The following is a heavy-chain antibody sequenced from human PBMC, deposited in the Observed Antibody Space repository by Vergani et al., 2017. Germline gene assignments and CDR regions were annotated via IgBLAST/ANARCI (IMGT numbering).Heavy chain of an antibody. J-gene: IGHJ6*02. CDR1: GGTFSSYT. V-gene: IGHV1-69*02. D-gene: IGHD3-9*01. CDR3: ARMTYYDILTGHEDYGMDV. CDR2: IIPILGIA. Sequence: QVQLVQSGAEVKKPGSSVKVSCKASGGTFSSYTISWVRQAPGQGLEWMGRIIPILGIANYAQKFQGRVTITADKSTSTAYMELSSLRSEDTAVYYCARMTYYDILTGHEDYGMDVWGQGTTVTVSS.